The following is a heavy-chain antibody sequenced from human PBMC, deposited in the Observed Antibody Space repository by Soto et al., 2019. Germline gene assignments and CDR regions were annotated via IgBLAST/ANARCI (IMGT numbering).Heavy chain of an antibody. D-gene: IGHD3-16*01. CDR2: ISSGGTT. V-gene: IGHV4-39*01. CDR3: ATHLGGAPRNMGPFNL. J-gene: IGHJ3*01. CDR1: GGSIGSSGSY. Sequence: QLQLQESGPCLVKPSETLSLTCAGSGGSIGSSGSYRGWIRQSPGKGLEWIGSISSGGTTYYNPSLQSRVTISIDPSKNQFSLKLTSVTATDTALYYCATHLGGAPRNMGPFNLWGQGTVVTVSS.